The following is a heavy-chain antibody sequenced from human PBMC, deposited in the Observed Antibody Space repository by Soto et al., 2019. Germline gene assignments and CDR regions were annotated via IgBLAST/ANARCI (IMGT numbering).Heavy chain of an antibody. CDR3: AKDGGREVYFGNWFDP. V-gene: IGHV1-69*15. CDR2: IIPIFGTE. Sequence: QVQLVQSGAEVKKPGSSVKVSCEASGGTFSNYAITWVRQSPGQGLEWLGRIIPIFGTENYAQKFQGRVTITADESTNTAYLELSSVRSDDTADYYCAKDGGREVYFGNWFDPWGQGTLVTVSS. CDR1: GGTFSNYA. D-gene: IGHD2-15*01. J-gene: IGHJ5*02.